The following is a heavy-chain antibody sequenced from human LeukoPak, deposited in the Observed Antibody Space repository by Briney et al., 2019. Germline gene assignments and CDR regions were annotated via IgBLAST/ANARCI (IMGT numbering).Heavy chain of an antibody. CDR3: ARERRSLLRYFDWLPMLYFDY. CDR2: INPNSGGT. D-gene: IGHD3-9*01. V-gene: IGHV1-2*02. Sequence: ASVKVSCKASGYTFTGYYMHWVRQAPGQGLEWMGWINPNSGGTNYAQKFQGRVTMTRDTSISTAYMELSRLRSDDTAVYYCARERRSLLRYFDWLPMLYFDYWGQGTLVTVSS. J-gene: IGHJ4*02. CDR1: GYTFTGYY.